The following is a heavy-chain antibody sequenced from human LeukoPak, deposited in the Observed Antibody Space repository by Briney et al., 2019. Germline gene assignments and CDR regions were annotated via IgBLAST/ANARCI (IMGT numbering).Heavy chain of an antibody. CDR1: GGSISSGNHF. V-gene: IGHV4-39*01. D-gene: IGHD2-15*01. CDR2: IYYSGRT. J-gene: IGHJ4*02. CDR3: ARLESGGSGDH. Sequence: SETLSLTCTVSGGSISSGNHFWGWIRQPPGKGLEWIGIIYYSGRTYFNPSLKSRVTISVDTSKNQFSLKLSSVTAADTAVYYCARLESGGSGDHWGQGTLVTVSS.